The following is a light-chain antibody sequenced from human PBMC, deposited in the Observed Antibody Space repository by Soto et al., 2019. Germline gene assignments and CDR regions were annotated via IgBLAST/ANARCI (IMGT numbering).Light chain of an antibody. CDR1: QGIGSY. CDR2: AAS. V-gene: IGKV1-9*01. J-gene: IGKJ4*01. CDR3: QQLSTYPST. Sequence: DIQLTQSPSSLSASVGDRVTITCLASQGIGSYLAWYQQKPGEAPKLLIFAASTLQSGVPSRFSGSGSGTDFTLTISSLQAEDFATYYCQQLSTYPSTFGGGTKVDIK.